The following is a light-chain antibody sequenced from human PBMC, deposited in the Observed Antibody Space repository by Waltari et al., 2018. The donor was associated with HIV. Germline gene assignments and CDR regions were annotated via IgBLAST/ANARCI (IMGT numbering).Light chain of an antibody. Sequence: SSELTQDPAVSVALGQTVRITFKGDSLRSYYASWYQQKPRQAPVLVIYGKNNRPSGIPDRFSGSSSGNTASLTITGAQAEDEADYYCNSRDSSGNRVFGGGTNLTVL. CDR2: GKN. V-gene: IGLV3-19*01. CDR1: SLRSYY. CDR3: NSRDSSGNRV. J-gene: IGLJ3*02.